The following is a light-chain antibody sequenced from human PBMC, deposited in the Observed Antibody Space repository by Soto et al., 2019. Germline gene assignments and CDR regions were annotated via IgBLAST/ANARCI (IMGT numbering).Light chain of an antibody. CDR3: QHRFNWPLT. Sequence: EILLTQSPVTLSLSPGERAILSCRASQSVSTFFAWYQQKPGQAPRLLIYDASKRATGIPARFSGSGSGTDFTLTISRLEPEDFAVYYCQHRFNWPLTFGGGTTVELK. V-gene: IGKV3-11*01. CDR2: DAS. CDR1: QSVSTF. J-gene: IGKJ4*01.